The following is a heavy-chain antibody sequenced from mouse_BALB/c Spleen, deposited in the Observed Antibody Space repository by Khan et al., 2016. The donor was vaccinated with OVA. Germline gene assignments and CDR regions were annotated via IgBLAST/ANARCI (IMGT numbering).Heavy chain of an antibody. V-gene: IGHV5-6-5*01. CDR1: GFTFSSYA. Sequence: EVQLQESGGGLVKPGGSLKLSCAASGFTFSSYAVSWIRQTPEKRLEWVASINSGGSTYYPDSVKGRFTISRDDARNILYLQMSSLGSEDTAMYYCTRLVDYWGQGTSVTVSS. CDR2: INSGGST. J-gene: IGHJ4*01. CDR3: TRLVDY.